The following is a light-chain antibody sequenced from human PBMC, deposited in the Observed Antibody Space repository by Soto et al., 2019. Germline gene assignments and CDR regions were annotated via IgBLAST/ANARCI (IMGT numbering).Light chain of an antibody. CDR2: SAS. CDR1: QGISSY. J-gene: IGKJ1*01. Sequence: AIRMTQSPSSLSASTGDRVTITCRASQGISSYLAWYQQKPGKAPKLLIYSASTLQSGVPPRFSGSGSGTEFTLTISSLQPEDFATYYCQQYDSFSVTFGQGTKVDIK. CDR3: QQYDSFSVT. V-gene: IGKV1-8*01.